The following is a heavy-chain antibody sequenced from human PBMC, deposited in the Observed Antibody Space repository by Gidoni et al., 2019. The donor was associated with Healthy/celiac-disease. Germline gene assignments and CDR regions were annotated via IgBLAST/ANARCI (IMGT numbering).Heavy chain of an antibody. J-gene: IGHJ4*02. V-gene: IGHV3-73*01. Sequence: EVQLVESGGGLVQPGGSLKLSCAASGFTFSGSAMHWVRQASGKGLEWVGRIRSKANSYATAYAASVKGRFTISRDDSKNTAYLQMNSLKTEDTAVYYCTSATQHNWNYVVYWGQGTLVTVSS. D-gene: IGHD1-20*01. CDR3: TSATQHNWNYVVY. CDR1: GFTFSGSA. CDR2: IRSKANSYAT.